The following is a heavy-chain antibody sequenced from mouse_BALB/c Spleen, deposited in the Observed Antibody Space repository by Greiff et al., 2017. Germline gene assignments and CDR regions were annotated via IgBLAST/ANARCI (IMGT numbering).Heavy chain of an antibody. J-gene: IGHJ4*01. CDR1: GFTFSSYA. V-gene: IGHV5-6-5*01. D-gene: IGHD5-1*01. CDR2: ISSGGST. CDR3: ARGGYLYAMDY. Sequence: EVKLVESGGGLVKPGGSLKLSCAASGFTFSSYAMSWVRQTPEKRLEWVASISSGGSTYYPDSVKGRFTISRDNARNILYLQMSSLRSEDTAMYYCARGGYLYAMDYWGQGTSVTVSS.